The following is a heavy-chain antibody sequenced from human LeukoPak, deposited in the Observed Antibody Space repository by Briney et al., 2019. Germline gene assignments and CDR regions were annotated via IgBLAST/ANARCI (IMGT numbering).Heavy chain of an antibody. D-gene: IGHD1-26*01. CDR1: GFTVSTNC. Sequence: GGSLRLSCAASGFTVSTNCMTWVRQAPGKGLEWVSYISGSSSYTKYVVSVKGRFTISRDNAKNSLYLQMNSLRAEDTAVYYCARDTSYDAFDMWGQGTMVTVSS. CDR2: ISGSSSYT. V-gene: IGHV3-11*05. CDR3: ARDTSYDAFDM. J-gene: IGHJ3*02.